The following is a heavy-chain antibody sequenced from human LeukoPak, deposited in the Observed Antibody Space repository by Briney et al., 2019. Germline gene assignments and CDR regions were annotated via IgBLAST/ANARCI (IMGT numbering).Heavy chain of an antibody. CDR2: ITGSGGST. V-gene: IGHV3-23*01. J-gene: IGHJ3*02. CDR3: VKDWGVLPDYTADGFDI. D-gene: IGHD3-10*01. Sequence: GGSLRLSCAASGFTFSAYAINWVRQAPGKGLEWVSIITGSGGSTYYADSAKGRFTISRDNSKNTLYLQMNSLRLEDTAVYYCVKDWGVLPDYTADGFDIWGPGTMVTVSS. CDR1: GFTFSAYA.